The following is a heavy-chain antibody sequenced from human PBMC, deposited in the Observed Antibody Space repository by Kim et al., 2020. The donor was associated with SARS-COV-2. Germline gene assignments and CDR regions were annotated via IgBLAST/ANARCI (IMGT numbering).Heavy chain of an antibody. CDR2: MSYEGEWT. CDR1: GFSFSSYW. Sequence: GGSLRLSCAGSGFSFSSYWVCWVRHSPGNELVWGAGMSYEGEWTIDADSVRGRVTISRDNSKNTVYLQLNGLRVEDAAVYYCAKHWGSGTYYNYFDYWGQGSLVTVSS. J-gene: IGHJ4*02. D-gene: IGHD3-10*01. V-gene: IGHV3-23*01. CDR3: AKHWGSGTYYNYFDY.